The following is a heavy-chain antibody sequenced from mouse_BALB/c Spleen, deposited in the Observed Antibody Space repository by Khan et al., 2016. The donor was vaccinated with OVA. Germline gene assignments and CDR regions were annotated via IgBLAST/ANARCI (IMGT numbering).Heavy chain of an antibody. CDR3: TRLAYYYDSEGFAY. J-gene: IGHJ3*01. CDR2: VSTGGSYT. CDR1: GFTFSTYG. V-gene: IGHV5-6*01. Sequence: DVQLVESGGDLVKPGGSLKLSCAASGFTFSTYGMSWVRQTPDKRLEWVATVSTGGSYTYYPDSVKGRFTISRDNAKNPLYLQMSSLKSEDTAMFYCTRLAYYYDSEGFAYWGQGTLVTVSA. D-gene: IGHD1-1*01.